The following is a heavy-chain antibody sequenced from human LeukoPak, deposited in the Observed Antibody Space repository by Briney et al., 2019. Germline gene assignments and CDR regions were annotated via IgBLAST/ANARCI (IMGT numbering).Heavy chain of an antibody. Sequence: SETLSLTCTVSGGSISSGDYYWSCIRQPPGKGREWIGYIYYSGSTYYNPSLKSRVTISVEPPMHQLSLKLGSVTAADTAVYYCARDPPSEGSGYYWETFYYYYYMDVWGKGTTVTVSS. CDR2: IYYSGST. D-gene: IGHD3-22*01. CDR3: ARDPPSEGSGYYWETFYYYYYMDV. CDR1: GGSISSGDYY. V-gene: IGHV4-30-4*08. J-gene: IGHJ6*03.